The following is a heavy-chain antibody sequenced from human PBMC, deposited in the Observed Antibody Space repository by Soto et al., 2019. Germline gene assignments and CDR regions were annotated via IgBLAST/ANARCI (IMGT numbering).Heavy chain of an antibody. V-gene: IGHV3-33*01. CDR3: ARAYDSSGYTRYYFDY. Sequence: QVQLVESGGGVVQPGRSLRLSCAASGFTFSSYGMHWVRQAPGKGLEWVAVIWYDGSNKYYADSVKGRFTISRDNSKNTLYMEMNSLRAEDTAVYYCARAYDSSGYTRYYFDYWGQGTLVTVSS. D-gene: IGHD3-22*01. J-gene: IGHJ4*02. CDR1: GFTFSSYG. CDR2: IWYDGSNK.